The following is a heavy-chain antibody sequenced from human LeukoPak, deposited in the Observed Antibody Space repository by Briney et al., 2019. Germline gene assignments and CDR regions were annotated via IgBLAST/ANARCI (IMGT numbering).Heavy chain of an antibody. CDR3: ARVDYTAIDY. CDR2: IYYSGST. CDR1: GASISGSGYY. D-gene: IGHD4-11*01. V-gene: IGHV4-39*07. J-gene: IGHJ4*02. Sequence: SETLSLTCAVSGASISGSGYYWGWIRQPPGKGLEWIGSIYYSGSTYYNPPLKSRVTISVDTSKNQFSLKLSSVTAADTAVYYCARVDYTAIDYWGQGTLVTVSS.